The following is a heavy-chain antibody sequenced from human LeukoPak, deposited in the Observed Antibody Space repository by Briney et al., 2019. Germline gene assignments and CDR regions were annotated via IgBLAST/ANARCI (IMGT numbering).Heavy chain of an antibody. J-gene: IGHJ4*02. CDR3: AKGPLYDF. V-gene: IGHV3-23*01. CDR2: ISGSGGTT. Sequence: GGSLRLSCAASGFTFSTYTMNWVRQAPGKGLEWVSGISGSGGTTYYADSVKGRFTISRDNSKNTLYLQMNSLRAEDTAVYYCAKGPLYDFWGQGTLVTVSS. CDR1: GFTFSTYT.